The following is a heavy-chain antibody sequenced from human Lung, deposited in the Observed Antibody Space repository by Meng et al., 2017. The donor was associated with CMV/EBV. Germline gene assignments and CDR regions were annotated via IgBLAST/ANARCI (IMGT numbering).Heavy chain of an antibody. V-gene: IGHV1-2*02. J-gene: IGHJ6*02. CDR2: INPNSGGT. CDR1: GYTFTGYY. Sequence: ASVXVSXKASGYTFTGYYMHWVRQAPGQGLEWMGWINPNSGGTNYAQKFQGRVTMTRDTSISTACMELSRLRSDDTAVYYCARGPIIVVPAAINDMDVWGQGTXVTVSS. D-gene: IGHD2-2*02. CDR3: ARGPIIVVPAAINDMDV.